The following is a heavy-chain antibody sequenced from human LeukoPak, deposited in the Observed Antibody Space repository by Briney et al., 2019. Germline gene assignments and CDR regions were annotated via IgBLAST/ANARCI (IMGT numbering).Heavy chain of an antibody. Sequence: GGSLRLSCAASGFTFSSYAMSWVRQAPGKGLEWVSTITGGGDSTFYADSVKGRFTISRDNSKNTLYVQVNSLRVEDTAVYYCAKGPYGSGTYNWFDPWGQGTLVTVSS. CDR3: AKGPYGSGTYNWFDP. CDR2: ITGGGDST. V-gene: IGHV3-23*01. J-gene: IGHJ5*02. CDR1: GFTFSSYA. D-gene: IGHD3-10*01.